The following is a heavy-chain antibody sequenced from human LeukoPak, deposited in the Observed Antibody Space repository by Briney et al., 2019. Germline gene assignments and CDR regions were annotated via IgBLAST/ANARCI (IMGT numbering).Heavy chain of an antibody. CDR1: GFTFSSYW. D-gene: IGHD5-18*01. Sequence: GGSLRLSCAASGFTFSSYWMSWVRQAPGKGLEWVANIKQDGSEKYYVDSVKGRFTISRDNAKNSLYLQMNSLRAEDTAVYYCARDLGRGYSYGYWFDPWGQGTLVTVSS. CDR3: ARDLGRGYSYGYWFDP. J-gene: IGHJ5*02. CDR2: IKQDGSEK. V-gene: IGHV3-7*01.